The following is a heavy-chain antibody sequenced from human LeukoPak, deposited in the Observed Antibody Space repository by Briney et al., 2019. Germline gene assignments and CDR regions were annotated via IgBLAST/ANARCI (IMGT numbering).Heavy chain of an antibody. D-gene: IGHD1-1*01. CDR3: TTDGAYNWNDVAWFDP. J-gene: IGHJ5*02. CDR1: GFTFSNAW. CDR2: IKSKTDGGTT. V-gene: IGHV3-15*01. Sequence: GGSLRLSCAASGFTFSNAWMSWARQAPGKGLEWVGRIKSKTDGGTTDYAAPVKGRFTISRDDSKNTLYLQMNSLKTEDTAVYYCTTDGAYNWNDVAWFDPWGQGTLVTVSP.